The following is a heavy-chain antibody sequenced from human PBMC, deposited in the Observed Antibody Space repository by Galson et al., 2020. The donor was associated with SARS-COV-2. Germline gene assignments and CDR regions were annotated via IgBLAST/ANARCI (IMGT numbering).Heavy chain of an antibody. CDR1: GGSISSGGYY. J-gene: IGHJ5*02. D-gene: IGHD3-10*01. CDR3: ARDGSGSSNWFDP. CDR2: IYYSGST. V-gene: IGHV4-31*03. Sequence: ASETLSLTCTVSGGSISSGGYYWSWIRQHPGKGLEWIGYIYYSGSTYYNPSLKSRVTISVDTSKNQFPLNLSSVTAADTAVYYCARDGSGSSNWFDPWGQGTLVTVSS.